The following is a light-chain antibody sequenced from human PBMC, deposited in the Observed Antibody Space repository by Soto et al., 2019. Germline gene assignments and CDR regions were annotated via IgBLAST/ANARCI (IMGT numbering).Light chain of an antibody. J-gene: IGLJ2*01. CDR1: SSNIGAGYD. Sequence: VLTQPPSVSGAPGQRVTISCTGSSSNIGAGYDVHWYQQLPGTAPKLLIYGNSNRPSGVPDRFSGSKSGTSASLAITGLQAEDEADYYCQSYDSSLSVVFGGGTQLTV. V-gene: IGLV1-40*01. CDR2: GNS. CDR3: QSYDSSLSVV.